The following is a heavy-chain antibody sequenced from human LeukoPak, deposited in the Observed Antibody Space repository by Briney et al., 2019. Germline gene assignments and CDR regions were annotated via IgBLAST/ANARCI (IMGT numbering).Heavy chain of an antibody. CDR2: ISSSGSSV. CDR1: GFTFSDLS. J-gene: IGHJ4*02. D-gene: IGHD2-2*01. CDR3: ARGGVVPAAKYGLY. V-gene: IGHV3-11*01. Sequence: GGSLRLSCGASGFTFSDLSMSWIRQAPGKGLEWVSHISSSGSSVYYADSVRGRFTISRDNSKNSLFLRMNSLRAEDTAVYYCARGGVVPAAKYGLYWGQGTLVTVSS.